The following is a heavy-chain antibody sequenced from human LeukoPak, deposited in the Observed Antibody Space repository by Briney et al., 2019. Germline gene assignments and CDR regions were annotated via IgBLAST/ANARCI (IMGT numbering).Heavy chain of an antibody. CDR1: GGSFSGYY. CDR2: INHSGST. J-gene: IGHJ3*01. D-gene: IGHD6-19*01. V-gene: IGHV4-34*01. CDR3: ARETEKQWQY. Sequence: SETLSLTCAVYGGSFSGYYWSWIRQPPGKGLEWIGEINHSGSTNYNPSLKSRVTISVDTSKNQFSLTLRSVTAADTAVYYCARETEKQWQYWGQGTMATVSS.